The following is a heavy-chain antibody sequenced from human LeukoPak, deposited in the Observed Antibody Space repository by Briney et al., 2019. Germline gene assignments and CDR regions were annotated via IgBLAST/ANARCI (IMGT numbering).Heavy chain of an antibody. V-gene: IGHV3-23*01. D-gene: IGHD3-22*01. Sequence: GGSLRLSCAVSGITLSNYGMSWVRQAPGKGLEWVAGISDSGGSTNYADSVKGRFTISRDKPKNTLYLQVNSLRAEDTAVYFCAKRGVVIRVILVGFHKEAYYFDSWGQGALVTVSS. CDR3: AKRGVVIRVILVGFHKEAYYFDS. J-gene: IGHJ4*02. CDR2: ISDSGGST. CDR1: GITLSNYG.